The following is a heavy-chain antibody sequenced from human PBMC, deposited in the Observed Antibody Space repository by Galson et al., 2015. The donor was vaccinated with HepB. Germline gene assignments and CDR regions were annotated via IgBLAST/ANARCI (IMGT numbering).Heavy chain of an antibody. CDR2: ISGSGGST. V-gene: IGHV3-23*01. CDR3: AKDGVRYFDWRATIY. Sequence: SLRLSCAASGSTFSSYAMSWVRQAPGKGLEWVSAISGSGGSTYYADSVKGRFTISRDNSKNTLYLQMNSLRAEDTAVYYCAKDGVRYFDWRATIYWGQGTLVTVSS. J-gene: IGHJ4*02. CDR1: GSTFSSYA. D-gene: IGHD3-9*01.